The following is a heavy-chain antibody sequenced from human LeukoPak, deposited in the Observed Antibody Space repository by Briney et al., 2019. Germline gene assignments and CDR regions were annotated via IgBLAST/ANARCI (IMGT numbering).Heavy chain of an antibody. CDR1: GFTFSSYA. V-gene: IGHV3-23*01. D-gene: IGHD3-10*02. CDR3: AKVLLFGELFGSPFDY. Sequence: GGSLRLSCAASGFTFSSYAMSWVRQAPGKGLEWVSSISGSGGGGSTYYADSVKGRFTISRDTSKNTLYLQMNSLRAEDTAVYYCAKVLLFGELFGSPFDYWGQGTLVTVSS. CDR2: ISGSGGGGST. J-gene: IGHJ4*02.